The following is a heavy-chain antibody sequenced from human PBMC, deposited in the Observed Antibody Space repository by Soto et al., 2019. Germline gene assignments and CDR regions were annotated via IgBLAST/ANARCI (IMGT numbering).Heavy chain of an antibody. CDR1: GGSISSYY. CDR2: IYYSGST. CDR3: ARRYYQRLGPFDY. Sequence: PSETLSLTCTVSGGSISSYYWSWIRQPPGKGLEWIGYIYYSGSTNYNPSLKSRVTISVDTSKNQFSLKLSSVTAADAAVFYCARRYYQRLGPFDYWGQGTLVTVSS. V-gene: IGHV4-59*08. D-gene: IGHD6-25*01. J-gene: IGHJ4*02.